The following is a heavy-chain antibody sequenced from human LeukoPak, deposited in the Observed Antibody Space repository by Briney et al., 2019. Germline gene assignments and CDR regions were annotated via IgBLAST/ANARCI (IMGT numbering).Heavy chain of an antibody. Sequence: GGSLRLSCAAFGFTFDGDGMSWVRQAPGKGLEWVSGINWNGGSTGYADSVKGRFTISRDNAKNSLYLQMNSLRAEDSALYYCAREANGYYGYWGQGTLVTVSS. CDR1: GFTFDGDG. CDR2: INWNGGST. D-gene: IGHD4-17*01. J-gene: IGHJ4*02. V-gene: IGHV3-20*04. CDR3: AREANGYYGY.